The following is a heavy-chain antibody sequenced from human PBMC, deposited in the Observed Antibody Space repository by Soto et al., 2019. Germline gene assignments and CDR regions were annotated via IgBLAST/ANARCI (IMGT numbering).Heavy chain of an antibody. CDR2: IRSKAYGGTT. CDR1: GFTFGGYA. J-gene: IGHJ4*02. V-gene: IGHV3-49*03. D-gene: IGHD5-12*01. CDR3: TRAGRWLQLPFDY. Sequence: PGGSLRLSCTASGFTFGGYAMSWFRQAPGKGLEWVGFIRSKAYGGTTEYAASVKGRFTISRDDSKSIAYLQMNSLKTEDTAVYYCTRAGRWLQLPFDYWGQGTLVTVSS.